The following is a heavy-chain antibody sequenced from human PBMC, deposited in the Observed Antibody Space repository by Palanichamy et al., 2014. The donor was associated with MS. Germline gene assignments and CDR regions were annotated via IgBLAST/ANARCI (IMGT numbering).Heavy chain of an antibody. CDR3: ARDNNDYGDREAFDL. CDR1: GYTFTKYF. Sequence: QVQLVQSGTEVKRPGASVKVSCKASGYTFTKYFMHWVRQVPGQGLEWMGLIYPSGISTNYAQKFQGRVNMTRDTSTSTLYMELRGLTSEDTATYHCARDNNDYGDREAFDLWGQGTMVAVS. J-gene: IGHJ3*01. CDR2: IYPSGIST. V-gene: IGHV1-46*01. D-gene: IGHD4-17*01.